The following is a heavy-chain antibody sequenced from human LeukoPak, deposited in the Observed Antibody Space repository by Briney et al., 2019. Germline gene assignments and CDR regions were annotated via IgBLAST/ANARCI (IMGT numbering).Heavy chain of an antibody. J-gene: IGHJ4*02. CDR3: AKVYGDY. V-gene: IGHV3-64*01. CDR1: GSTLSTFF. D-gene: IGHD2/OR15-2a*01. CDR2: ISSNGRST. Sequence: GGSLRLSCAASGSTLSTFFMHWVRQAPGKALEYVAAISSNGRSTYYANSVKGRFTISRDNSKNTLYLQMGSLRAEDTAVYYCAKVYGDYWGQGTLVTVSS.